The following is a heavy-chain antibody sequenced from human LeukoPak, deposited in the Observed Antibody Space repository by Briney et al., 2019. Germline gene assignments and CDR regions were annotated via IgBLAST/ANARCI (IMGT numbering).Heavy chain of an antibody. D-gene: IGHD2-2*01. V-gene: IGHV3-23*01. J-gene: IGHJ4*02. CDR3: AKVTSSYNYFDY. Sequence: PGGSLRLSCAASGFTFSTYAVSWVRQAPGKGLEWVSTFSGSGGRTLYADPVKGRFVISRDNSKNTLYLQMNSLRAEDTAVYYCAKVTSSYNYFDYWGQGAPVTVSS. CDR1: GFTFSTYA. CDR2: FSGSGGRT.